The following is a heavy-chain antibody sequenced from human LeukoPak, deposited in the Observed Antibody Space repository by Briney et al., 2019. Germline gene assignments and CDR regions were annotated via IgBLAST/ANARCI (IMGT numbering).Heavy chain of an antibody. Sequence: GGSLRLSCAASGFTFDDYAMHWVRQAPGKGLEWVSLISGDGDTTYYADSVKGRFTISRDNSKNSLSLQMTSLRPEDTALYYCAKGGHYDSRDAMDYWGRGTLVTVSS. CDR3: AKGGHYDSRDAMDY. V-gene: IGHV3-43*02. J-gene: IGHJ4*02. D-gene: IGHD3-22*01. CDR1: GFTFDDYA. CDR2: ISGDGDTT.